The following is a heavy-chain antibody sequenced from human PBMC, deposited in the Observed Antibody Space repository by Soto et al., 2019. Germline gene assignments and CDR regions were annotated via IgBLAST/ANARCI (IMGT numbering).Heavy chain of an antibody. V-gene: IGHV3-30*18. J-gene: IGHJ4*02. CDR1: GFTFSNYG. CDR2: ISHDGNKE. Sequence: LRLSCAASGFTFSNYGIHWVRQAPGKGLEWVAVISHDGNKEYYADSVKGRFTVSRDNSKKTVYLQMNSLGAEDTAMYYCAKVAPSISILSGFDHWGPGTLVTVSS. D-gene: IGHD3-3*02. CDR3: AKVAPSISILSGFDH.